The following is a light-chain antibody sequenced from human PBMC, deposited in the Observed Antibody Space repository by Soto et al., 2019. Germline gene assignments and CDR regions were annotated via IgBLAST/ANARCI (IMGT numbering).Light chain of an antibody. V-gene: IGKV3D-20*01. CDR1: QSVSSSY. CDR3: QQYGSSPPLT. CDR2: DAS. Sequence: EIVMTQSPATLSVSPGERATLSCGASQSVSSSYLAWYQQKPGLAPRLLIYDASSRATGIPDRFSGSGSGTDFTLTISRLEPEDFAVYYCQQYGSSPPLTFGGGTKVDIK. J-gene: IGKJ4*01.